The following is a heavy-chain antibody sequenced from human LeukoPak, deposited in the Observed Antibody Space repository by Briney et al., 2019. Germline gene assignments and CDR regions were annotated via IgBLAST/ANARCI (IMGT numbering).Heavy chain of an antibody. J-gene: IGHJ4*02. CDR1: GGSISSSSYY. V-gene: IGHV4-39*06. CDR3: ARDEGSSTIFGVVIPYFVY. CDR2: IYYSGST. Sequence: TSETLSLTCTVSGGSISSSSYYWGWIRQPPGKGLEWIGSIYYSGSTYYNPSLKSRVTISVDTSKNQFPLKLSSVTAADTAVYYCARDEGSSTIFGVVIPYFVYWGQGTLVTVSS. D-gene: IGHD3-3*01.